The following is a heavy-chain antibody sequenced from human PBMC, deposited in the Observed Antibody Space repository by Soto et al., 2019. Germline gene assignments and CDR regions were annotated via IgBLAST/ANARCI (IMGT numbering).Heavy chain of an antibody. CDR1: RVTFSSYT. V-gene: IGHV1-2*04. CDR2: INPISGGT. D-gene: IGHD5-12*01. CDR3: ARAERSTTMTAFDI. J-gene: IGHJ3*02. Sequence: GASVKVSCKPSRVTFSSYTISWVRQAPGQGLEWMGRINPISGGTNYAQKFQGWVTMTRDTSISTAYMELSRLRSDDTAVYYCARAERSTTMTAFDIWGQGTMVTVSS.